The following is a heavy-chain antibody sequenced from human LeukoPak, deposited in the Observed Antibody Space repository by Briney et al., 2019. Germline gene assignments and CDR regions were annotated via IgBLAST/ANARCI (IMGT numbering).Heavy chain of an antibody. Sequence: GGSLRLSCAASGFTFSSYSMNWVRPAPGKGLEWVSSISSSSSYIYYADSVKGRFTISRDNAKNSLYLQMNSLRAEDTAVYYCARVYSSSGYYFDYWGQGTLVTVSS. D-gene: IGHD6-13*01. CDR3: ARVYSSSGYYFDY. CDR1: GFTFSSYS. V-gene: IGHV3-21*01. J-gene: IGHJ4*02. CDR2: ISSSSSYI.